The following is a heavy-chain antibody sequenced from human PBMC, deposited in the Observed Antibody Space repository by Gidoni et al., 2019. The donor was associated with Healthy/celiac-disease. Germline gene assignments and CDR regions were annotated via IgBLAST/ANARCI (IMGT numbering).Heavy chain of an antibody. CDR3: AKDSTYYGSGKDAFDI. J-gene: IGHJ3*02. CDR2: ISGSGGST. Sequence: EVQLLVSGGGLVQPGGSLRLSCAASGFPFSSYALGWVLQAPGKGLGWVSAISGSGGSTYYADSVKGRFTISRDNSKNTLYLQMNSLRAEDTAVYYCAKDSTYYGSGKDAFDIWGQGTMVTVSS. D-gene: IGHD3-10*01. V-gene: IGHV3-23*01. CDR1: GFPFSSYA.